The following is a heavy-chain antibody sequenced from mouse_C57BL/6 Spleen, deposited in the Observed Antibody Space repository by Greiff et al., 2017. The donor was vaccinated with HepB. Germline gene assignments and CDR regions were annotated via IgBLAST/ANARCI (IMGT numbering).Heavy chain of an antibody. CDR1: GYSITSGYY. J-gene: IGHJ2*01. CDR3: ATQRLTGTFDY. CDR2: ISYDGSN. V-gene: IGHV3-6*01. Sequence: VQLKESGPGLVKPSQSLSLTCSVTGYSITSGYYWNWIRQFPGNKLEWMGYISYDGSNKYNPSLKNRISITRDTSKNQFFLKLNSVTTEDTATYYCATQRLTGTFDYFFQVTTLTVSS. D-gene: IGHD4-1*01.